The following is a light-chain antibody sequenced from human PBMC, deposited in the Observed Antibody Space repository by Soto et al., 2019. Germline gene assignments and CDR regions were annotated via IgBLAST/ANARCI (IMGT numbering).Light chain of an antibody. J-gene: IGKJ4*01. CDR2: DAS. V-gene: IGKV1D-12*01. Sequence: DVQMTQSPSSVSASGGDIVIITCRASQGISSWLSWYQKTPGEAPNLLIYDASRLQRGVPSRFSGSGSGTDFTLTISSLQPEDFATYYCQQADTFPLTFGGGTKVEIK. CDR3: QQADTFPLT. CDR1: QGISSW.